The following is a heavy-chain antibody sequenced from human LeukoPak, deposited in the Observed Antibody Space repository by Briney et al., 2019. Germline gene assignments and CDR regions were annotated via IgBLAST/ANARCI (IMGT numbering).Heavy chain of an antibody. Sequence: ASVKVSCKASGYTFTAYYMHWVRQAPGQGLEWMGCINVNSGGTNFAQKFQGGVTMTRDTSISTAYMELSRLRSDDTAVYYCARDRGQIGGNAYAAYDIWGQGTMVTVSS. CDR1: GYTFTAYY. CDR2: INVNSGGT. J-gene: IGHJ3*02. D-gene: IGHD4-23*01. V-gene: IGHV1-2*02. CDR3: ARDRGQIGGNAYAAYDI.